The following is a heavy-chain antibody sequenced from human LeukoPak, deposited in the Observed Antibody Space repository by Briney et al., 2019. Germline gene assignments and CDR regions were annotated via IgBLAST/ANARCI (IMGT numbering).Heavy chain of an antibody. CDR3: AKGDKMLTWRRTYNRFDP. Sequence: PGGSLRLSCAASGFTFSSYGMHWVRQAPGKGLDWVAFIHHDGSNKYYADSVGGRFTIYRDNSKNTLYLQMNSLRAEDTAVYFCAKGDKMLTWRRTYNRFDPWGRGTLVTVSS. V-gene: IGHV3-30*02. CDR2: IHHDGSNK. J-gene: IGHJ5*02. D-gene: IGHD3-16*01. CDR1: GFTFSSYG.